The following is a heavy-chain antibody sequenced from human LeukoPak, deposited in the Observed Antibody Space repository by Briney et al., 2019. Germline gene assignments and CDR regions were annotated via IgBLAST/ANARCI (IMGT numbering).Heavy chain of an antibody. V-gene: IGHV1-8*01. CDR3: ARGPTGYSSGWYQWYTYYYYYYMDV. D-gene: IGHD6-19*01. J-gene: IGHJ6*03. Sequence: ASVKVSCKASGYTFTSYDINWVRQATGQGLEWMGWMNPNSGNTGYAQKFQGRVTMTRNTSISTAYMELSSLRSEDTAVYYCARGPTGYSSGWYQWYTYYYYYYMDVWGKGTTVTISS. CDR1: GYTFTSYD. CDR2: MNPNSGNT.